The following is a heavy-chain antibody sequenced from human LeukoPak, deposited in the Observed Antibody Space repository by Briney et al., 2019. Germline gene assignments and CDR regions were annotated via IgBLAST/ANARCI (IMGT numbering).Heavy chain of an antibody. J-gene: IGHJ4*02. V-gene: IGHV4-61*10. Sequence: SQTLSLTCTVSGGSISSGSYYWSWIRQPAGKGLEWIGYIYYSGSTNYNPSLKSRVTISVDTSKNQFSLKLSSVTAADTAVYDCARGSLITMPCSGSYGVYYFDYWGQGTLVTVSS. CDR2: IYYSGST. CDR3: ARGSLITMPCSGSYGVYYFDY. CDR1: GGSISSGSYY. D-gene: IGHD3-10*02.